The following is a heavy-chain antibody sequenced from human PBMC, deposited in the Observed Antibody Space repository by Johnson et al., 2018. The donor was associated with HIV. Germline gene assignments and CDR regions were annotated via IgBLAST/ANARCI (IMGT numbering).Heavy chain of an antibody. D-gene: IGHD6-13*01. Sequence: EVQVVESGGGVIRPGGSLRLSCAASGFTFHDYGMSWVRQAPGKGLEWGSGINWSGGTTGYADSVKGRFTISRDNAKNSLFLQMNSLRAEDTAVYYCARDKNNRIAAAALAAFDIWGQGTMVTVSS. CDR1: GFTFHDYG. J-gene: IGHJ3*02. CDR2: INWSGGTT. CDR3: ARDKNNRIAAAALAAFDI. V-gene: IGHV3-20*04.